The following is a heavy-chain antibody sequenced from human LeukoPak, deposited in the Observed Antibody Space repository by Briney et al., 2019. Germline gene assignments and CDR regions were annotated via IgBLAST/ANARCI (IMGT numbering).Heavy chain of an antibody. J-gene: IGHJ6*04. Sequence: PGGSLRLSCAASGFTFSSYEMNWVRQAPGKGLEWVSYISSSGSTIYYADSVKGRFTISRDNAKNSLYLQMNSLRAEDTAVYYCASRGRGNQRRYYYYGMDVWGKGTTVTVPS. CDR1: GFTFSSYE. CDR3: ASRGRGNQRRYYYYGMDV. D-gene: IGHD1-14*01. V-gene: IGHV3-48*03. CDR2: ISSSGSTI.